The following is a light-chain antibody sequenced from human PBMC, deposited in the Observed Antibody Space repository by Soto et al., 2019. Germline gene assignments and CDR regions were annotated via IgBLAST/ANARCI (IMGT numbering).Light chain of an antibody. CDR2: DAS. V-gene: IGKV3-11*01. J-gene: IGKJ2*01. CDR3: HQRSNWPPVT. Sequence: EIVLTQSPATLSLSPGERATLSCRDSQSVSSYLAWYQQKPGQAPRLLIYDASNRAPGIPARFSGSGSGTAFSLTISSLAPEDFAVDDCHQRSNWPPVTFGQGTKLEIK. CDR1: QSVSSY.